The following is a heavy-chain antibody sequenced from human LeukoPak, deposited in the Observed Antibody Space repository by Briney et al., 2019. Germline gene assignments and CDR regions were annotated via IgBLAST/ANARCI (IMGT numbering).Heavy chain of an antibody. CDR2: ISSSSSYI. CDR1: GFTFSSYS. Sequence: PGGSLRLSCAASGFTFSSYSMNWVRQAPGKGLEWVSSISSSSSYIYYADSVKGRFTISRDNAKNSLYLQMNSLRAEDTAVYYCARSILAGCYFDYWGQGTLVTVSS. CDR3: ARSILAGCYFDY. V-gene: IGHV3-21*01. D-gene: IGHD3-9*01. J-gene: IGHJ4*02.